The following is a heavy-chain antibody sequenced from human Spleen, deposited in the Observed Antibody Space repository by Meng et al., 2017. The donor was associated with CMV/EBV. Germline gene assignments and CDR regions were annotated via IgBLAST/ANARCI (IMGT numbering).Heavy chain of an antibody. J-gene: IGHJ4*02. V-gene: IGHV3-23*01. Sequence: GESLKISCAASGFTFSSYAMSWVRQAPGKGLEWVSAISGSGGSTYYADSVKGRFTISRDNSKNTLYLQMNSLRAEDTAVYYCARGFNYDFWSGPYFDYWGQGTLVTVSS. D-gene: IGHD3-3*01. CDR3: ARGFNYDFWSGPYFDY. CDR1: GFTFSSYA. CDR2: ISGSGGST.